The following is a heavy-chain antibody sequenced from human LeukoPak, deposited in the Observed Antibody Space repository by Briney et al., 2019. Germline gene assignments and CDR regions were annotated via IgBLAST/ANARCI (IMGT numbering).Heavy chain of an antibody. Sequence: GGSLRLSCAASGFTFNSYGMHWVRQAPGKGLEWVAVISYDGSNKYYADSVKGRFTISRDNSKNTLYLQMNSLRAEDTAVYYCARDKDYYDSSGYYDYWGQGTLVTVSS. J-gene: IGHJ4*02. CDR2: ISYDGSNK. CDR1: GFTFNSYG. V-gene: IGHV3-30*03. CDR3: ARDKDYYDSSGYYDY. D-gene: IGHD3-22*01.